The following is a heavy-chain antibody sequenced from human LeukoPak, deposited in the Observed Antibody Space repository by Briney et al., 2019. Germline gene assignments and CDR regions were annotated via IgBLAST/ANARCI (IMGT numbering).Heavy chain of an antibody. J-gene: IGHJ4*02. V-gene: IGHV4-30-2*05. CDR3: ARVYDSSGQQD. CDR2: IYHSGIT. Sequence: KPSETLSLTCAVSGGSINNGGYSWTWVRQAPGKGLEWIGYIYHSGITYYNPSLKSRMTISLDTSKNQLSLKVNSVTAADTAVYYCARVYDSSGQQDWGQGTLVTVSS. D-gene: IGHD3-22*01. CDR1: GGSINNGGYS.